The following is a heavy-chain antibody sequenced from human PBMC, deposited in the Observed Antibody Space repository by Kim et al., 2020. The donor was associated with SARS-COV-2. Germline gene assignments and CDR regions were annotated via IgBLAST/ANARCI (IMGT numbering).Heavy chain of an antibody. CDR2: IYYSGST. CDR3: ARDQVMITFGVAYYYYGMDV. J-gene: IGHJ6*02. Sequence: SETLSLTCTVSGGSISSGGYYWSWIRQHPGKGLEWIGYIYYSGSTYYNPSLKSRVTISVDTSKNQFSLKLSSVTAADTAVYYCARDQVMITFGVAYYYYGMDVWGQGTTVTVSS. CDR1: GGSISSGGYY. V-gene: IGHV4-31*03. D-gene: IGHD3-16*01.